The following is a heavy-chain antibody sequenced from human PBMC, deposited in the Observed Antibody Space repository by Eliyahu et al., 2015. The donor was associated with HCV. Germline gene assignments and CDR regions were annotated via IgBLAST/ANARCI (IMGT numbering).Heavy chain of an antibody. CDR2: ISFDGSNK. D-gene: IGHD3-3*01. V-gene: IGHV3-30-3*01. Sequence: QVQLVESGGGVVQPGRSLRLSCAASGITFSSYAMHWVRQAPGKGLEWVAVISFDGSNKYYGDSVKGRFTISRDNSKNTLYLQMNSLRAEDTAVYYCARPGSGFWSGSYFDYWGQGTLVTVSS. CDR1: GITFSSYA. CDR3: ARPGSGFWSGSYFDY. J-gene: IGHJ4*02.